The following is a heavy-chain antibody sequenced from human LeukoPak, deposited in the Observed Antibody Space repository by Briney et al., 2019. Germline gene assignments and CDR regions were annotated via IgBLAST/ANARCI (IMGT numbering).Heavy chain of an antibody. CDR2: ISGSGGST. CDR3: AKGLMVTMIVVGPFDY. CDR1: GFTFSSYD. D-gene: IGHD3-22*01. V-gene: IGHV3-23*01. Sequence: PGGSLRLSCAASGFTFSSYDMSWVRQAPGKGLEWVSGISGSGGSTYYADSVKGRFTISRDNSKNTLYLQMNSLRAEDTAVYYCAKGLMVTMIVVGPFDYWGQGTLVTVSS. J-gene: IGHJ4*02.